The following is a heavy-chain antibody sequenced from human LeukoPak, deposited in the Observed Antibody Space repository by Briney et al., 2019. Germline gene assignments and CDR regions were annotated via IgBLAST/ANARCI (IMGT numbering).Heavy chain of an antibody. CDR3: AKHNEPIAMAGTTFDY. D-gene: IGHD6-19*01. J-gene: IGHJ4*02. V-gene: IGHV3-9*01. CDR1: GFTFDDYA. CDR2: ISWNSGSI. Sequence: SGGSLRLSCAASGFTFDDYAMHWVRQAPGKGPEWVSGISWNSGSIGYADSVKGRFTISRDNSKNTLYLQMNSLRAEDTAVYYCAKHNEPIAMAGTTFDYWGQGTLVTVSS.